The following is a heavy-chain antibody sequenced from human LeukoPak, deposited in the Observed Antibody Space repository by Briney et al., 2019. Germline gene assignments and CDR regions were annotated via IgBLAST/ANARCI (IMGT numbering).Heavy chain of an antibody. CDR2: IIPIFGTA. Sequence: SVKVSCKASGGTFSSYAISWVRQAPGQGLEWMGGIIPIFGTANYAQKFRGRVTITADKSTRTAYMELRSLRSDDTAVYYCARGDYYDSSGYYVSSDYWGQGTLVTVSS. CDR3: ARGDYYDSSGYYVSSDY. D-gene: IGHD3-22*01. CDR1: GGTFSSYA. V-gene: IGHV1-69*06. J-gene: IGHJ4*02.